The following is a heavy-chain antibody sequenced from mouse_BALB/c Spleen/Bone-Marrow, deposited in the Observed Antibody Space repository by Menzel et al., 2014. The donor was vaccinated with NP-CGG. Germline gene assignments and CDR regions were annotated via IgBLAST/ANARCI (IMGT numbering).Heavy chain of an antibody. J-gene: IGHJ4*01. V-gene: IGHV1-52*01. Sequence: QVQLQQPGPDLVRPGSSVEMSCKASDYTFTTYWMHWVKQRPGQGLEWIGMIDPSTSETRLNQKFKDKATLIVDKSSNTAYMQLSSLTSEDSAVYYCARRTLAMDYWGQGTSVTGSS. CDR3: ARRTLAMDY. CDR2: IDPSTSET. CDR1: DYTFTTYW.